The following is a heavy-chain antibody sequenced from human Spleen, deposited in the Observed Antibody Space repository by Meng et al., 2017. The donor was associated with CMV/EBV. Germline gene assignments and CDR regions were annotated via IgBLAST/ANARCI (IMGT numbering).Heavy chain of an antibody. CDR1: GFTFSNYE. CDR2: ISTSGSTM. V-gene: IGHV3-48*03. D-gene: IGHD2-2*01. J-gene: IGHJ6*02. Sequence: GESLKISCAASGFTFSNYEMNWVRQAPGQGLEWVSYISTSGSTMYYADSVKGRFTVSRDNAKNSLYLQMNSLRAEDTAVYYCAKGAMLVPGGFYYNMDVWGQGTTVTVSS. CDR3: AKGAMLVPGGFYYNMDV.